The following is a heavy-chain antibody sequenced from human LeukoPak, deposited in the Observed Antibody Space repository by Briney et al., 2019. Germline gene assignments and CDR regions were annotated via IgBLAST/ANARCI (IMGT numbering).Heavy chain of an antibody. J-gene: IGHJ4*02. V-gene: IGHV1-69*04. CDR3: AAGDYSGSYYHY. D-gene: IGHD1-26*01. CDR2: IIPILGIA. CDR1: GGTFSSYA. Sequence: GASVKVSCKASGGTFSSYAIIWVRQAPGQGLEWMGRIIPILGIANYAQKFQGRVTITADKSTSTAYMELSSLRSEDTAVYYCAAGDYSGSYYHYWGQGTLVTVSS.